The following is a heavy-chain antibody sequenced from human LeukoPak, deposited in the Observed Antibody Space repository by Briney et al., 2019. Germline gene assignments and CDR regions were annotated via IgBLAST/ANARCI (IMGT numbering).Heavy chain of an antibody. D-gene: IGHD1-26*01. J-gene: IGHJ6*02. CDR2: ISYDGSNK. V-gene: IGHV3-30*04. Sequence: PGGSLRLSCAASGFTFSNYAMHWVRQAPGKGLEWVAVISYDGSNKYYADSVKGRFTISRDNSKNTLYLQMNSLRAEDTAVYYCAKDHIVGATDYYYGMDVWGQGTTVTVSS. CDR3: AKDHIVGATDYYYGMDV. CDR1: GFTFSNYA.